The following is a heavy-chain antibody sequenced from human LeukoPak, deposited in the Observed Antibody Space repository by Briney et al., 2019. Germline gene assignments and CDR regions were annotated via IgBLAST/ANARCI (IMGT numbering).Heavy chain of an antibody. V-gene: IGHV4-31*03. CDR1: DDSISSGGYY. CDR3: AKYDYYDSSGYFYAGD. CDR2: IYYSGNT. D-gene: IGHD3-22*01. Sequence: SETLSLTCTVSDDSISSGGYYWSWIRQRPGEGLEWIGYIYYSGNTYYTPSLKSRVTISLDTSKNQFSLKLSFVTAADTAVYYCAKYDYYDSSGYFYAGDWGQGTLVTVSS. J-gene: IGHJ4*02.